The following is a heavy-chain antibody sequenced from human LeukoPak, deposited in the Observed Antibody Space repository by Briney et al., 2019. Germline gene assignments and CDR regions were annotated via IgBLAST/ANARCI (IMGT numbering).Heavy chain of an antibody. CDR1: GFTFSSYA. J-gene: IGHJ4*02. V-gene: IGHV3-23*01. CDR3: AKDTTMIVVVTSFDY. D-gene: IGHD3-22*01. Sequence: GGSLRLSCAASGFTFSSYAMSRVRQAPGKGLEWVSAISGSGGSTYYADSVKGRFTISRDNSKNTLYLQMNSLRAEDTAVYYCAKDTTMIVVVTSFDYWGQGTLVTVSS. CDR2: ISGSGGST.